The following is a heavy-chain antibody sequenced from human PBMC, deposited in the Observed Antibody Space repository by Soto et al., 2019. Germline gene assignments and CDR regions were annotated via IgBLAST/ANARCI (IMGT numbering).Heavy chain of an antibody. J-gene: IGHJ3*02. V-gene: IGHV3-11*01. CDR1: GFTFSDYY. D-gene: IGHD2-15*01. CDR2: ISSSVSTI. CDR3: ATNSRMIVGESGGPAGAFDI. Sequence: QVQLVESGGGLVKPGGSLRLSCAASGFTFSDYYMSWIRQAPGKGLEWVSYISSSVSTIYYADSVKGRFAISRDNAKNYLYMQMKSLRVEGTAVDYCATNSRMIVGESGGPAGAFDIWGQGTMVTVSS.